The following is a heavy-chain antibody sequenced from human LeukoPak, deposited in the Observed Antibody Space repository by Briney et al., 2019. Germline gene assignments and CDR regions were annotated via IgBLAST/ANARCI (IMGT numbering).Heavy chain of an antibody. J-gene: IGHJ4*02. V-gene: IGHV3-74*01. CDR1: GFTFGDYY. CDR2: ISGDGTNI. D-gene: IGHD1-1*01. Sequence: GGSLRLSCAASGFTFGDYYMHWVRQAPGKGLDWVAHISGDGTNIKYADSVKGRFTISRDNSKSTLYLQMNSLRAEDTAVYSCTKGRERTNWYGEDYWGQGTLVTVSS. CDR3: TKGRERTNWYGEDY.